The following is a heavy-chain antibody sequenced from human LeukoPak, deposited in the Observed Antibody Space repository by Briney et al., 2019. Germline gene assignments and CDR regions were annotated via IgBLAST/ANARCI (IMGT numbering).Heavy chain of an antibody. V-gene: IGHV3-30*02. CDR2: IRYDGSNK. CDR1: GFTFSSYG. J-gene: IGHJ3*02. Sequence: GRSLRLSCAASGFTFSSYGMHWVRQAPGKGLEWVAFIRYDGSNKYYADSVKGRFTISRDNSKNTLYLQMNSLRAEDTAVYYCASTIFGVGPSDAFDIWGQGTMVTVSS. CDR3: ASTIFGVGPSDAFDI. D-gene: IGHD3-3*01.